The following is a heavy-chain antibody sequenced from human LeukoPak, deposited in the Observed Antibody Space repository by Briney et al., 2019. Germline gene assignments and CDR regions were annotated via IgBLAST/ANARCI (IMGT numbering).Heavy chain of an antibody. CDR2: ISAYNGNT. CDR1: GYTFTSYG. CDR3: ARDQVPMITFGGVIAPFDY. J-gene: IGHJ4*02. Sequence: GASVKVSCKASGYTFTSYGISWVRQAPGQGLEWMGWISAYNGNTNYAQKPQGRVTMTTDTSTGTAYMELRSLRSDDTAVYYWARDQVPMITFGGVIAPFDYWGQGTLVTVSS. V-gene: IGHV1-18*01. D-gene: IGHD3-16*02.